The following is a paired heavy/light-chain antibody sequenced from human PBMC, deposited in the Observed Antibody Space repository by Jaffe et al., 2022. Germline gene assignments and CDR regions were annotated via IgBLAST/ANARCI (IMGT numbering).Light chain of an antibody. Sequence: DIVMTQSPLSLPVTPGEPASISCRSSQSLLNTDGYNYLEWYLQKPGQPPQLLIYLGSSRASGVPDRFTGSGSGTDFTLKISRVEAEDVGVYYCMQVHLTPLTFGGGTKVEIK. V-gene: IGKV2-28*01. J-gene: IGKJ4*01. CDR3: MQVHLTPLT. CDR1: QSLLNTDGYNY. CDR2: LGS.
Heavy chain of an antibody. D-gene: IGHD6-19*01. CDR2: INPNTGVM. Sequence: QVQLVQSGAEVKEPGASVKVSCKASDYTFNGYFIHWVRQAPGQGIEWMGRINPNTGVMNHARKFQGRLTMTGDTSISTAYMELRSLRSDDTAVYYCARVADYSSGWYAFEIWGQGTMVTVS. V-gene: IGHV1-2*06. CDR1: DYTFNGYF. CDR3: ARVADYSSGWYAFEI. J-gene: IGHJ3*02.